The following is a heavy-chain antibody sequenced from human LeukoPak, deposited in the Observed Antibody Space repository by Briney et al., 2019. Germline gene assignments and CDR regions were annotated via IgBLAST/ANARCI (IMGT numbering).Heavy chain of an antibody. V-gene: IGHV3-48*04. Sequence: GGSLRLSCAASGFTFSSYSMNWVRQAPGKGLEWVSYISSSSSTIYYADSVKGRFTISRDNTKNSLYLQMNSLRAEDTAVYYCARNPMVRGVPEWFDPWGQGTLVTVSS. CDR1: GFTFSSYS. CDR2: ISSSSSTI. J-gene: IGHJ5*02. D-gene: IGHD3-10*01. CDR3: ARNPMVRGVPEWFDP.